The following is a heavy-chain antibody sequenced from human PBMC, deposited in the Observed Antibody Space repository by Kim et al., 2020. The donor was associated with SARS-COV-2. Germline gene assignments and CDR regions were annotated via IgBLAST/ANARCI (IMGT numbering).Heavy chain of an antibody. Sequence: GGSLRLSCAASGFTFSSYGMNWVRQAPGKGLEWVSSISSGSPYIYYADSVTGRFTISRDNSKNSLYLQMNSLRAEDTAVYYCARDLMSGCPDYWGQGTLVTVSS. CDR2: ISSGSPYI. CDR3: ARDLMSGCPDY. D-gene: IGHD6-19*01. J-gene: IGHJ4*02. CDR1: GFTFSSYG. V-gene: IGHV3-21*01.